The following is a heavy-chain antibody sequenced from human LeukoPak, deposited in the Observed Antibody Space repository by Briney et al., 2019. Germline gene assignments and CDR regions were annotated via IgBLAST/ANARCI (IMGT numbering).Heavy chain of an antibody. CDR2: ISSSSSYI. CDR1: GFTFRSYS. D-gene: IGHD2/OR15-2a*01. CDR3: ARDNRLLAADY. Sequence: GGSLRLSCAASGFTFRSYSVNWVRQAPGKGLEWVSSISSSSSYIYYADSVKGRFTISRDNAKNSLYLQMNSLRAEDTAVYYCARDNRLLAADYWGQGTLVTVSS. J-gene: IGHJ4*02. V-gene: IGHV3-21*01.